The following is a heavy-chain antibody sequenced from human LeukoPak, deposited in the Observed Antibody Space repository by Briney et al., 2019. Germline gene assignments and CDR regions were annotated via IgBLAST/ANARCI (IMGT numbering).Heavy chain of an antibody. D-gene: IGHD2-15*01. CDR2: MNPNSGNT. Sequence: GASVKVSCKASGYTFTSYDINWVRQATGQGLEWMGWMNPNSGNTGYAQKFQGRVTMTRNTSISTAYMELSSLRSEDTAVYYCARDRQSCRGGSCGGLDVWGQGTTVTVSS. CDR1: GYTFTSYD. V-gene: IGHV1-8*01. CDR3: ARDRQSCRGGSCGGLDV. J-gene: IGHJ6*02.